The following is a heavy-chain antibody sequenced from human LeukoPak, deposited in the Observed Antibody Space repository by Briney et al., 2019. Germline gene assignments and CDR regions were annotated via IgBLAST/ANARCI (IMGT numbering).Heavy chain of an antibody. J-gene: IGHJ4*02. Sequence: GGSLRLSCAASGFSFETYSIDWVRQAPGKGLEWLSYISSTSSNIYYADSVKGRFTISRDNAENSVYLQLTSLRADDTAVYYCARVRRSGYTADYWGQGTLVTVSS. CDR1: GFSFETYS. D-gene: IGHD3-22*01. V-gene: IGHV3-48*04. CDR2: ISSTSSNI. CDR3: ARVRRSGYTADY.